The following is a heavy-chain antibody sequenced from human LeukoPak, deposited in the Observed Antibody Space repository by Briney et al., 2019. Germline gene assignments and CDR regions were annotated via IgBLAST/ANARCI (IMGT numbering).Heavy chain of an antibody. CDR3: ARDFDQGGADYYFAY. J-gene: IGHJ4*02. V-gene: IGHV3-30*03. CDR1: GFTFSSYG. CDR2: ISVDGSNE. D-gene: IGHD3-9*01. Sequence: GGSLRLSCAASGFTFSSYGMHWVRQAPGKGLEWVAVISVDGSNEYYADSVKGRFTISRDNSKNSLYLQMNSLRPEDTAVYYCARDFDQGGADYYFAYWGQGTLVTVSS.